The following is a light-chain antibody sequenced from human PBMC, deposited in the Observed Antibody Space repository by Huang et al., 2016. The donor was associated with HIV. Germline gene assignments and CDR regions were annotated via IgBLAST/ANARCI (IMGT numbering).Light chain of an antibody. J-gene: IGKJ4*01. CDR2: DTS. Sequence: EIVLTQSPASLSLSPGERATLSCRASQSVSNYLAWYQQKPGQAPRLVIDDTSNRATGIPARFSGSGSATDFTLTISSLEPDDVAVYYCQQRANWPLSFGGGTKVEIK. CDR1: QSVSNY. V-gene: IGKV3-11*01. CDR3: QQRANWPLS.